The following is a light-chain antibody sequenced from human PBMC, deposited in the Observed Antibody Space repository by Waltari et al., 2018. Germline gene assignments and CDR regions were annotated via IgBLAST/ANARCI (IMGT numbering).Light chain of an antibody. V-gene: IGKV3-20*01. CDR2: AAS. J-gene: IGKJ1*01. CDR1: QSISKY. CDR3: QHHVRLPVT. Sequence: DIVLTQTPGARSLSPGERATLSCRASQSISKYLAWYQQRPGQAPRLLIYAASNRATGIPDRFSGGGSGTDFSLTISRLEPEDFAVYYCQHHVRLPVTFGRGTKVDIK.